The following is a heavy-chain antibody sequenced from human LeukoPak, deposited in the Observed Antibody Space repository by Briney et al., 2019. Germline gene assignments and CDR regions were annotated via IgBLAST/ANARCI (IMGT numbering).Heavy chain of an antibody. J-gene: IGHJ4*02. CDR3: AGSENYYDSSGYYPSSFDY. V-gene: IGHV4-59*08. CDR2: IYYSGST. D-gene: IGHD3-22*01. Sequence: PSETLSLTCTVSGGSISSYYWSWIRQPLGKGLEWIGYIYYSGSTNYNPSLKSRVTISVDTSKNQFSLKLSSVTAADTAVYYCAGSENYYDSSGYYPSSFDYWGQGTLVTVSS. CDR1: GGSISSYY.